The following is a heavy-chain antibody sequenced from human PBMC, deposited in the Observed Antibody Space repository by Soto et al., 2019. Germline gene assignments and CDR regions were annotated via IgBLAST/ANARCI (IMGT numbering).Heavy chain of an antibody. CDR3: ARAAAYFYHYYYAMDV. CDR1: GFTSSSHS. D-gene: IGHD6-13*01. J-gene: IGHJ6*02. Sequence: EGELSESGGGLVQPGGSLRLSCVASGFTSSSHSMSWVRQAPGKGLEWVSSLSASNGGTYFADSVKGRFTISRDNPKNTVYLQMNSLRPEDTAVYYCARAAAYFYHYYYAMDVWGQGTAVTVSS. CDR2: LSASNGGT. V-gene: IGHV3-23*01.